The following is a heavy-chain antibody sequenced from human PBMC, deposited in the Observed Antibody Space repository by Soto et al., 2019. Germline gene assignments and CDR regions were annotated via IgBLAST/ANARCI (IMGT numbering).Heavy chain of an antibody. Sequence: GGSLRLSCAASGFTFSNYAMHWVRQAPGKGLAWVASIADDGSIKYYADSVRGRFTISRDNSKNTLILQMNDLTVEDTALIYFAKGRKSTEKDIAVMLAAASSIQHWGQGTLVTVSS. V-gene: IGHV3-30*04. CDR1: GFTFSNYA. CDR2: IADDGSIK. J-gene: IGHJ1*01. D-gene: IGHD2-15*01. CDR3: AKGRKSTEKDIAVMLAAASSIQH.